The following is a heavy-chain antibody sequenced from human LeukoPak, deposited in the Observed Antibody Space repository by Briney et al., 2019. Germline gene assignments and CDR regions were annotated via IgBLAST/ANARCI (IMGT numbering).Heavy chain of an antibody. Sequence: SGGSLRLSCAASGFSFDDYAMHWVRQAPGKGLEWVSSISWNSGSIGYADSVKGRFTISRDNAKNSLYLQMNSLRAEDTALYYCAKESGRGSYLDWGQGTLVTVSS. CDR1: GFSFDDYA. V-gene: IGHV3-9*01. CDR3: AKESGRGSYLD. J-gene: IGHJ4*02. D-gene: IGHD1-26*01. CDR2: ISWNSGSI.